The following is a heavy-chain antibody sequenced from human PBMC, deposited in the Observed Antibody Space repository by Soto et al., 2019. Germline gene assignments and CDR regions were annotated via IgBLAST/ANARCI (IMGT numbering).Heavy chain of an antibody. Sequence: GASVKVSCKASGGTFSSYAISWVRQAPGQGLEWMGGIIPIFGTANYAQKFQGRVTITADKSTSTAYMELSSLRSEDTAVYYCARVLKRLGWSGYYRRGRYYGMDVWGQGTTVTVSS. J-gene: IGHJ6*02. D-gene: IGHD3-3*01. CDR2: IIPIFGTA. CDR3: ARVLKRLGWSGYYRRGRYYGMDV. CDR1: GGTFSSYA. V-gene: IGHV1-69*06.